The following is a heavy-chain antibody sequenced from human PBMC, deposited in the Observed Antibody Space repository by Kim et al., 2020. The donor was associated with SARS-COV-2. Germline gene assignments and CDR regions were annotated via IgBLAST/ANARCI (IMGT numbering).Heavy chain of an antibody. J-gene: IGHJ4*02. D-gene: IGHD3-9*01. Sequence: SQTLSLTCAISGDSISSHGAFWTWIRQSPSRGLEWLGRTYLRSTWYKDYAVSLKNRVTINADTSKNQVTLQLDSLTPEDTAVYYCAGGDWALDYWGQGTL. CDR3: AGGDWALDY. CDR2: TYLRSTWYK. V-gene: IGHV6-1*01. CDR1: GDSISSHGAF.